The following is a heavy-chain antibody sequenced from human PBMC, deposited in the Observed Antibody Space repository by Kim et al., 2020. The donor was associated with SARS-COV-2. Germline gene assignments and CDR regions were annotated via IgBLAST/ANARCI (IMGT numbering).Heavy chain of an antibody. D-gene: IGHD5-18*01. Sequence: ADSVKGRFTISRDNAKNSLYLQMNSLRAEDTALYYCAKEEGYSYGRQFDYWGQGTLVTVSS. J-gene: IGHJ4*02. V-gene: IGHV3-9*01. CDR3: AKEEGYSYGRQFDY.